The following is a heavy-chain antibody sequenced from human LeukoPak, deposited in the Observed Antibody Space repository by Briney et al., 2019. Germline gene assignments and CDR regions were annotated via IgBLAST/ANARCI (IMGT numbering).Heavy chain of an antibody. D-gene: IGHD3-3*01. Sequence: ASVKVSCKASGCTFTSYYMHWVRQAPGQGLEWVGIINPSGGGTSYAQKFQGRVTMTRDTSISTAYMELSRLRSDDTAVYYCARDRVTIFGVVIISHWFDPWGQGTLVTVSS. V-gene: IGHV1-46*01. J-gene: IGHJ5*02. CDR3: ARDRVTIFGVVIISHWFDP. CDR1: GCTFTSYY. CDR2: INPSGGGT.